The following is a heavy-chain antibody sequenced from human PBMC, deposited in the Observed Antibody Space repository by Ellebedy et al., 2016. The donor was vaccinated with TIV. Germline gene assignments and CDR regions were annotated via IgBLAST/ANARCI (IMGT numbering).Heavy chain of an antibody. Sequence: GESLKISCAASGFTFSSYGMHWVRQAPGKGLEWVAVIWYDGSNKYYTDSVKGRFTISRDNAKQSLSLQMDSLRAEDTAVYYCVTGRGEGGHPSFFDFWGQGTLVSVST. CDR2: IWYDGSNK. V-gene: IGHV3-33*03. CDR1: GFTFSSYG. CDR3: VTGRGEGGHPSFFDF. J-gene: IGHJ4*02. D-gene: IGHD3-10*01.